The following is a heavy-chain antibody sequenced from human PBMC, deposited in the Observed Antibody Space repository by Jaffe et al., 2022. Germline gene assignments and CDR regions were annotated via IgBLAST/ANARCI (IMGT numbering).Heavy chain of an antibody. J-gene: IGHJ4*02. CDR2: ISPGGGGI. CDR1: AFIFSDNY. CDR3: AGGNFGVVPDAIMT. D-gene: IGHD3-3*02. V-gene: IGHV3-11*01. Sequence: QVQLVESGGGLVKPGGSLRLSCAGSAFIFSDNYMTWIRQAPGKGLESVAYISPGGGGIYYADSVRGRFTISRDNVKKSVYLLMNSLRADDTAVYYCAGGNFGVVPDAIMTWGQGTLVTVSS.